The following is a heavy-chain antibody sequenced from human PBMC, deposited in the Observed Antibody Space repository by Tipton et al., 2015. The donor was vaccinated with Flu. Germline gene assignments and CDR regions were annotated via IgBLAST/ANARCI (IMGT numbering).Heavy chain of an antibody. Sequence: QLVQSGGGLVQPGGSLRLSCAASGFTFSNYWMSWVRQAPGKGLEWVANIKQDGSEKYYVDSVKGRFTISRDNAKNSLYLQVSSLRAEDTAVYYCARDRGYPKGDYWGQGTQVTVSS. CDR2: IKQDGSEK. J-gene: IGHJ4*02. CDR3: ARDRGYPKGDY. V-gene: IGHV3-7*01. CDR1: GFTFSNYW. D-gene: IGHD5-18*01.